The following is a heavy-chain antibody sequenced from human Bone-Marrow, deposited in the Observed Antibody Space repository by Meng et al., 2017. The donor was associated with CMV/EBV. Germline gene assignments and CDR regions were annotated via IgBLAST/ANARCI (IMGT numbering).Heavy chain of an antibody. CDR2: ISYDGSNT. Sequence: GFTFLSYAMHWVRQAPGKGLEWVAVISYDGSNTYYADSVKGRFTLSRDNSKNTLYLQMNSLRAEDTAVYYCARESIVVVPAAPHFDYWGQGTLVTVSS. CDR3: ARESIVVVPAAPHFDY. V-gene: IGHV3-30*04. CDR1: GFTFLSYA. J-gene: IGHJ4*02. D-gene: IGHD2-2*01.